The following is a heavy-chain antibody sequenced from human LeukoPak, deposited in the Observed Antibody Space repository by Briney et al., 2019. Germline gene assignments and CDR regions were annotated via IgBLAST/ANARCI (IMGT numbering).Heavy chain of an antibody. Sequence: PGGSLRLSCADSGFTCSSYDMQWVRQATGKGLEWVSAIGTAGDTYYPGSVKGRFTISRENAKNSLYLQMNSLRAGDTAVYYCARLGYDYDAFDIWGQGTMVTVSS. D-gene: IGHD5-12*01. CDR2: IGTAGDT. CDR1: GFTCSSYD. J-gene: IGHJ3*02. V-gene: IGHV3-13*01. CDR3: ARLGYDYDAFDI.